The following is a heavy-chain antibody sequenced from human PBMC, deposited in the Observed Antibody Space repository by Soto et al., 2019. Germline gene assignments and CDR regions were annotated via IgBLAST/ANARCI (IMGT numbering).Heavy chain of an antibody. Sequence: SETLSLTCTVSGGSISSGDYYWSWIRQPPGRGLEWIGYISYSENTYYNPSLKSRVTISLDMSKNQFSLKLSAVTAADTAVYYCARTNYDYVWGSWRFDYWGQGTLVTVSS. CDR2: ISYSENT. V-gene: IGHV4-30-4*01. CDR3: ARTNYDYVWGSWRFDY. D-gene: IGHD3-16*01. J-gene: IGHJ4*02. CDR1: GGSISSGDYY.